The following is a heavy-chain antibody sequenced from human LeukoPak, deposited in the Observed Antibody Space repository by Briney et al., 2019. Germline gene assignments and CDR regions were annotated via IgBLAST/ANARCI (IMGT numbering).Heavy chain of an antibody. Sequence: PGGSLRLSCAASGFTFSSHAMSWVRQAPGKGLEWVATVSGSGDRMYHADSVKGRFTISRDNSKNTIYLQMNSLRAEDTALYYCAKAAAAPGFDFWGQGALVTVSS. CDR3: AKAAAAPGFDF. CDR1: GFTFSSHA. V-gene: IGHV3-23*01. CDR2: VSGSGDRM. D-gene: IGHD6-13*01. J-gene: IGHJ4*02.